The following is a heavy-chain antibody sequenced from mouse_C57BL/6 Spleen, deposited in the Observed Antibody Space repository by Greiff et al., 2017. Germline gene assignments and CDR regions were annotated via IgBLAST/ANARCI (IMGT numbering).Heavy chain of an antibody. V-gene: IGHV1-5*01. J-gene: IGHJ2*01. D-gene: IGHD1-1*01. CDR3: TREDYGSSYFDY. CDR2: IYPGNSDT. Sequence: VQLQQSGTVLARPGASVKMSCKTSGYTFTSYWMHWVKQRPGQGLAWIGAIYPGNSDTSYNQKFKGKAKLTAVTSASTAYMELSSLTNEDSAVYYCTREDYGSSYFDYWGQGTTLTVSS. CDR1: GYTFTSYW.